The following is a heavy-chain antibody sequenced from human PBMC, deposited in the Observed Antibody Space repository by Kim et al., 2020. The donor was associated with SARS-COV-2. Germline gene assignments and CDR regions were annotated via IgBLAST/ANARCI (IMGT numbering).Heavy chain of an antibody. J-gene: IGHJ6*02. Sequence: GRFTISRDNSKNSLYLQMNSLRTEDTALYYCAKDTDTAMVTNYYYYGMDVWGQGTTVTVSS. V-gene: IGHV3-43*01. CDR3: AKDTDTAMVTNYYYYGMDV. D-gene: IGHD5-18*01.